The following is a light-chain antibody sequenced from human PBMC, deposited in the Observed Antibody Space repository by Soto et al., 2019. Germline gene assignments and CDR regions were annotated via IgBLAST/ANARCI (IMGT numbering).Light chain of an antibody. J-gene: IGLJ1*01. CDR3: SSYTSSSTLEV. CDR1: SSDVGGYNY. Sequence: QSALTQPASVSGSPGQSITISCTGTSSDVGGYNYVSWYQHHPGKAPKLLIYEVSNRPSGVSNRFSGSKSGNTASLTISGLQDEDEDDYYCSSYTSSSTLEVFGTGTKLTVL. CDR2: EVS. V-gene: IGLV2-14*01.